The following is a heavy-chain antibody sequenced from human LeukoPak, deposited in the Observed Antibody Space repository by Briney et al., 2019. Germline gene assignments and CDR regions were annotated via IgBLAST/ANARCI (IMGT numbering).Heavy chain of an antibody. Sequence: ASVKVSCKASGYTFTSYGISWVRQAPGQGLEWMGWISAYNGNTNYAQKLQGRVTMTTDTSTSTAYMELRSLRSDDTAVYYCARHAEEDSSSPIGYWGQGTLVTVSS. D-gene: IGHD6-13*01. CDR2: ISAYNGNT. CDR3: ARHAEEDSSSPIGY. V-gene: IGHV1-18*01. CDR1: GYTFTSYG. J-gene: IGHJ4*02.